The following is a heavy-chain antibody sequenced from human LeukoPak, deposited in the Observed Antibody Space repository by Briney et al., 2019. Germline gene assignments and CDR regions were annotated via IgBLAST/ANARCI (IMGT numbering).Heavy chain of an antibody. J-gene: IGHJ4*02. CDR3: AAQGGSGDLRY. Sequence: PGGSLRLSRAASGFTFSSFEMNWVRQAPGKGLEWVGRIKRIIDGGTTDYAAPVKGRFTVSRDDSINTLYLQMSSLKTEDTAVYYCAAQGGSGDLRYWGQGTLVTVSS. CDR2: IKRIIDGGTT. CDR1: GFTFSSFE. D-gene: IGHD4-17*01. V-gene: IGHV3-15*01.